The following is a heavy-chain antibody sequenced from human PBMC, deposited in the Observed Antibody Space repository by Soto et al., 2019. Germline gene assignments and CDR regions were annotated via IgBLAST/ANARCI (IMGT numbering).Heavy chain of an antibody. V-gene: IGHV1-69*12. Sequence: QVQLVQSGAEVKKPGSSVKVSCKASGGTFSRYAISWVRQAPGQGLEWMGGIIPIFGTANYAQKFQGRVTITADGSTSTAYMELSSLRSEDTAVYYCARDRFYGAIYSSSPGGYFDYWGQGTLVTVSS. D-gene: IGHD6-6*01. CDR1: GGTFSRYA. CDR2: IIPIFGTA. CDR3: ARDRFYGAIYSSSPGGYFDY. J-gene: IGHJ4*02.